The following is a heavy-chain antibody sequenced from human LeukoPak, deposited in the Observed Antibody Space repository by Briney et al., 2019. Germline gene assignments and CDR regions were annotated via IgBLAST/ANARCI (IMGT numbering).Heavy chain of an antibody. Sequence: GGSLRLSCAASGYTFSSYSMNWVRQAPGKGLEWVSSISSSSSYIYYADSVKGRFTISRDNAKNSLYLQMNSLRAEDTAVYYCARSGHTAEIDYWGQGTLVTVSS. CDR2: ISSSSSYI. J-gene: IGHJ4*02. CDR3: ARSGHTAEIDY. D-gene: IGHD5-18*01. CDR1: GYTFSSYS. V-gene: IGHV3-21*01.